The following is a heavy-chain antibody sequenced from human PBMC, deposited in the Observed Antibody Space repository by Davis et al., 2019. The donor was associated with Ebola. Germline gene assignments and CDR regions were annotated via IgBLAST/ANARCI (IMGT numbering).Heavy chain of an antibody. CDR2: IHHTGST. CDR1: GGSISSSSFY. Sequence: MPSETLSLTCTVSGGSISSSSFYWGWIRQPPGKGLEWIATIHHTGSTYYNPSLKSRVTISLDTSKNQFSVKVTSVTAADTAVYYCARGHTYGSMVYGLDVWGQGTTVTVSS. J-gene: IGHJ6*02. D-gene: IGHD3-10*01. V-gene: IGHV4-39*01. CDR3: ARGHTYGSMVYGLDV.